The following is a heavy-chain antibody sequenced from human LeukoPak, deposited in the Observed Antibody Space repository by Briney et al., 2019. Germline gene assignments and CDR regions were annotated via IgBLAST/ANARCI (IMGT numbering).Heavy chain of an antibody. CDR2: VSYSGST. D-gene: IGHD3-10*01. J-gene: IGHJ5*02. CDR3: AGGGSGSYQRHWFDP. Sequence: SETLSLTCTVSGGSISGQYWSWIRQPPGKGLEWIGFVSYSGSTNYNPSLNGRVTISLDTSKNQFSLRLNSVTAADTAVYYCAGGGSGSYQRHWFDPWGQGTLVTVSS. CDR1: GGSISGQY. V-gene: IGHV4-59*11.